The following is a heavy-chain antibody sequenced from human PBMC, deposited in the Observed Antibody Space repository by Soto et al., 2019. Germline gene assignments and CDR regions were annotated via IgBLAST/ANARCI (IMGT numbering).Heavy chain of an antibody. CDR2: ISNSGGTT. Sequence: PGGSLRLSCAASGVNFSNFAMSWVRQAPGKGLEWVSGISNSGGTTYYADSVKGRFTISRDNSKNTLHLHMSGLTTEDTAVYYCAKLTWIQLWSRNCVLDYWGHGTLVTVSS. CDR3: AKLTWIQLWSRNCVLDY. CDR1: GVNFSNFA. D-gene: IGHD5-18*01. V-gene: IGHV3-23*01. J-gene: IGHJ4*01.